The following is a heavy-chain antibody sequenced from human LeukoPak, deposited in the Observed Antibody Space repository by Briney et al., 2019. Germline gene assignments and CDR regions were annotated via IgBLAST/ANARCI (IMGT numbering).Heavy chain of an antibody. D-gene: IGHD2/OR15-2a*01. Sequence: GGSLRLSCAASGFTFSSYAMSWVRQAPGKGLEWVSIIYSGGSTYYADSVKGRFTISRDNSKNTVYVQMNSLRAEDTAVYYCARSSYDRRAFNIWGQGTMVTVSS. CDR2: IYSGGST. V-gene: IGHV3-53*01. CDR3: ARSSYDRRAFNI. CDR1: GFTFSSYA. J-gene: IGHJ3*02.